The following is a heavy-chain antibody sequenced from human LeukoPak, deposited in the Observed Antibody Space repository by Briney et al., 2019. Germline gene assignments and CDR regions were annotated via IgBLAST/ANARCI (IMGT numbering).Heavy chain of an antibody. J-gene: IGHJ6*03. CDR3: ARCNLILVAGPQGHSYYFMDV. CDR2: ISAHNGKT. V-gene: IGHV1-18*04. CDR1: GYTLSTYG. D-gene: IGHD2-15*01. Sequence: GASVKVSCKASGYTLSTYGISWVRQAPGQGLEWMGWISAHNGKTNYAQKFQGRVTMTTGASTSTAHMELRSLRSDDTAVYYCARCNLILVAGPQGHSYYFMDVWGKGTTVTVSS.